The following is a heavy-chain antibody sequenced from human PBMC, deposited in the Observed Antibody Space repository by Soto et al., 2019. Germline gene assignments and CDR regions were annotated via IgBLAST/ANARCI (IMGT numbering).Heavy chain of an antibody. Sequence: PSETLSLTCTVSGGSISSSTNWWYWVRHPPGKGLEWIGEVHPSAVTNYNPSLRGRVTISIDNSKNQLSLKLTSVTAADTAVYYCARDPYSGDYLLAYWGQGTLVTVSS. CDR3: ARDPYSGDYLLAY. CDR1: GGSISSSTNW. V-gene: IGHV4-4*02. CDR2: VHPSAVT. J-gene: IGHJ4*02. D-gene: IGHD1-26*01.